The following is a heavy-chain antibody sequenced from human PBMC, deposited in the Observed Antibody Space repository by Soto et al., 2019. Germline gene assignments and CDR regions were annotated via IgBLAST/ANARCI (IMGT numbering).Heavy chain of an antibody. V-gene: IGHV4-34*01. Sequence: SETLSLTCAVYGGSFSGYYWSWIRQPPGKGLEWIGEINHSGSTNYNPSLKSRVTISVDTSKNQFSLKLSSVTAADTAVYYCARLPTYSSGWFMYYFDYWGQGTLVTVSS. CDR1: GGSFSGYY. CDR3: ARLPTYSSGWFMYYFDY. J-gene: IGHJ4*02. CDR2: INHSGST. D-gene: IGHD6-19*01.